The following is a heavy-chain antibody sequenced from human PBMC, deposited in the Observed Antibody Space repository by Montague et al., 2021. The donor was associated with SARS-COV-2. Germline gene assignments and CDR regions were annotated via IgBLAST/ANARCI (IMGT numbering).Heavy chain of an antibody. CDR1: GGSFSDYY. CDR3: ARTGYRDSRGYYSHDY. CDR2: IHHSGST. J-gene: IGHJ4*02. D-gene: IGHD3-22*01. Sequence: SETLSLTCAVYGGSFSDYYWSWSRQTPGKGLEWIGEIHHSGSTNYNPSLKRRATITLATTKNQFSLELSSVTIAETAVYHCARTGYRDSRGYYSHDYWGKETLATV. V-gene: IGHV4-34*01.